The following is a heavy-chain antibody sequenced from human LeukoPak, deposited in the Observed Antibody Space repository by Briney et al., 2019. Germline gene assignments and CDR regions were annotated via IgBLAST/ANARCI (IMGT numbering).Heavy chain of an antibody. CDR3: ARGLRHIVVVTAIRYFDY. V-gene: IGHV4-34*01. Sequence: SETLSLTCAVYGGSFSGYYWSWIRQPPGKGLEWIGEINHSGSTNYNPSLKSRVTISVDTSKNQFSLKLSSVTAADTAVYYCARGLRHIVVVTAIRYFDYWGQGTLVTVSS. J-gene: IGHJ4*02. CDR2: INHSGST. CDR1: GGSFSGYY. D-gene: IGHD2-21*02.